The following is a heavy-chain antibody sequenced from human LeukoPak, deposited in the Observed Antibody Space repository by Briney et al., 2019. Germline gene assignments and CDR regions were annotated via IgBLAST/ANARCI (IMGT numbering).Heavy chain of an antibody. D-gene: IGHD3-10*01. Sequence: PGGSLRLSCAASGFTFSSYAMHWVRQAPGKGLEWVAVISYDGSNKYYADSVKGRFTISRDNSKNTLYLQMNSLRAEDTAVYYCAKDLPVERSSPRSGFDYWGQGTLVTVSS. CDR2: ISYDGSNK. CDR3: AKDLPVERSSPRSGFDY. CDR1: GFTFSSYA. V-gene: IGHV3-30-3*01. J-gene: IGHJ4*02.